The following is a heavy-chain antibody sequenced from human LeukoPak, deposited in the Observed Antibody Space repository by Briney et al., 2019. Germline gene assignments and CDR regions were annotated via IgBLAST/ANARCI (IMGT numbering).Heavy chain of an antibody. V-gene: IGHV3-48*02. J-gene: IGHJ4*02. CDR3: ARYRGGRGSDFFDY. CDR1: GFTFSSYS. CDR2: ITGSSTI. Sequence: PGGSLRLSCAASGFTFSSYSMTWVRQAPGKGLEWISYITGSSTIYYADSVKGRFIISRDNARDSLHLQMNSLGDEDTAVYYCARYRGGRGSDFFDYWGQGTLVTVSS. D-gene: IGHD3-10*01.